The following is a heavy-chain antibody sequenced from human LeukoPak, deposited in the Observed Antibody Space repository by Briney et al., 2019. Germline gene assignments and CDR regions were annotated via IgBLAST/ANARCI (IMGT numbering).Heavy chain of an antibody. CDR3: VRGGTYWTVS. CDR2: IKPDGSEK. Sequence: HPGGSLRLSCAASGFVFSASYMSWVRKAPGKGLEWVATIKPDGSEKYHVDSVSGRFTISRDNTNDSLFLQMNSLRVDDTAVYYCVRGGTYWTVSWGQGTLVSVS. V-gene: IGHV3-7*01. CDR1: GFVFSASY. J-gene: IGHJ5*01.